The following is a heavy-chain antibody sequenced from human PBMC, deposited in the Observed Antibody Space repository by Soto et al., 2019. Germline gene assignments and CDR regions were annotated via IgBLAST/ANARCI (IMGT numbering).Heavy chain of an antibody. CDR1: GGSISSSSYY. CDR3: ATYSSGRWTQFDY. J-gene: IGHJ4*02. D-gene: IGHD6-25*01. Sequence: SETLSLTCTVSGGSISSSSYYWGWIRQPPGKGLEWIGSIYYSGSTYYNPSLKSRVTISVDTSKNQFSLKLSSVTAADTAVYYCATYSSGRWTQFDYWGQGTLVTVSS. V-gene: IGHV4-39*01. CDR2: IYYSGST.